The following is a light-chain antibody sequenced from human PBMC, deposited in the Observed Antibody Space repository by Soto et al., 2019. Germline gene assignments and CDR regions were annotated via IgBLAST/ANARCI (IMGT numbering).Light chain of an antibody. V-gene: IGKV3-20*01. CDR3: QQYAYLVT. J-gene: IGKJ4*01. CDR2: GAF. CDR1: QSISSSY. Sequence: EIVLTQSPDTLSLSPGERATLSCRASQSISSSYLAWYQQKPGQAPRLLIYGAFTTATGIPDRFSGSGSGTDFTLTISRLEPEDFALYFCQQYAYLVTFGGGTKVEIK.